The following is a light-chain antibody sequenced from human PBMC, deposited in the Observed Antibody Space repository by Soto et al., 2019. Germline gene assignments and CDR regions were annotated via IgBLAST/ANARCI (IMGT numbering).Light chain of an antibody. CDR3: SSYTSSTFYV. V-gene: IGLV2-14*01. CDR1: SSDVGGYNS. CDR2: DVS. Sequence: QSALTQPASVSGSPGQSITISCTGTSSDVGGYNSVSWFQQHPGKAPKLMICDVSNRPSGVSNRFSGSKSGNTASLTISGLQAEDEADYYCSSYTSSTFYVFGTGTKVTVL. J-gene: IGLJ1*01.